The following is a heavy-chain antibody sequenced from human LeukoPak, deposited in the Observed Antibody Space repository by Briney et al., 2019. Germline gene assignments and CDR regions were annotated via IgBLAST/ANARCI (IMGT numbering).Heavy chain of an antibody. V-gene: IGHV3-11*01. Sequence: SGGSLRLSCAASGFTFSDYYMSWIRQAPGKGLEWVSHISSSGSTIYYADSVKGRFTISGDNSKNTLFLQMNSLRAEDTAVYYCAHGAMYQLDYWGQGTLVTVSS. J-gene: IGHJ4*02. CDR1: GFTFSDYY. CDR2: ISSSGSTI. CDR3: AHGAMYQLDY. D-gene: IGHD2-2*01.